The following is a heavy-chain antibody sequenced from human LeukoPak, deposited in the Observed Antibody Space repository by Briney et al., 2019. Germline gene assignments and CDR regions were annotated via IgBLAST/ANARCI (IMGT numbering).Heavy chain of an antibody. D-gene: IGHD6-19*01. CDR1: GFTFSDYS. Sequence: PGGSLRLSCAASGFTFSDYSMNWVRQAPGKGLEWVSYYGDSVKGRFTISRDNAKNSLYLHMDSLRAEDTAVYYCARGAYSSGWAYFDHWGQGTLVTVSS. J-gene: IGHJ4*02. CDR3: ARGAYSSGWAYFDH. V-gene: IGHV3-48*04.